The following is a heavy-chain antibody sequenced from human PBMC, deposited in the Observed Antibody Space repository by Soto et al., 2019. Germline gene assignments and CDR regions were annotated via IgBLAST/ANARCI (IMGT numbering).Heavy chain of an antibody. Sequence: QVQLQESGPGLVKPSGTLSLTCAVSGGSISSSKWWSWVRQPPGKGLEWIGAIYHSGSTNYHPSPNSRVTISVDKSKNQFSLKLSSVTAAYTAVYYCAGYRVAVTSTAPDSYYFDYWGQGTLGTVSS. J-gene: IGHJ4*02. CDR1: GGSISSSKW. CDR3: AGYRVAVTSTAPDSYYFDY. CDR2: IYHSGST. V-gene: IGHV4-4*02. D-gene: IGHD2-15*01.